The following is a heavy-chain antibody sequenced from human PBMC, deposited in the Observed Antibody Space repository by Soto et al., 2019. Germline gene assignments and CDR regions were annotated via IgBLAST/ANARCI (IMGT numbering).Heavy chain of an antibody. CDR3: AHFIVVPPSDVFDV. J-gene: IGHJ3*01. D-gene: IGHD2-2*01. CDR2: IYWDGEK. V-gene: IGHV2-5*02. CDR1: GFSLSTSGVG. Sequence: QITLKESGPALVKPTQPLTLTCTFSGFSLSTSGVGVGWIRQPPGKALEWLALIYWDGEKRYSPSQKSRLAITTDTPKNQVVLTMTNLDPVDTATYYCAHFIVVPPSDVFDVWGQGTMVAVSS.